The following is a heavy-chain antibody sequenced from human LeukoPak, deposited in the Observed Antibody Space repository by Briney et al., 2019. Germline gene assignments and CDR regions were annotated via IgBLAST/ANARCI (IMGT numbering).Heavy chain of an antibody. CDR1: GFTFSKHW. CDR3: ARATSYSNYGMDV. Sequence: GGSLRLSCAASGFTFSKHWMHWVRQVPGKGLVWVSRINSDGSSTSYADSVKGRFTISRDNAKNTLFLQMNSLRAEDTAVHYCARATSYSNYGMDVWGQGTTVAVSS. D-gene: IGHD4-11*01. J-gene: IGHJ6*02. CDR2: INSDGSST. V-gene: IGHV3-74*01.